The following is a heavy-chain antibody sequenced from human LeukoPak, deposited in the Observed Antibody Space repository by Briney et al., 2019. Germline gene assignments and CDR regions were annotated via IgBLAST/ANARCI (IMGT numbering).Heavy chain of an antibody. CDR3: AKRLNYWFDP. Sequence: SETLSLTCIVSGGSISNSNYYWGWIRQPPGKGLEWIGSIYYSGRTYYNPSLKSRVTISVDTSKNQFSLKLTSVTATDTAVYYCAKRLNYWFDPWGQGTLVTVSS. CDR1: GGSISNSNYY. J-gene: IGHJ5*02. V-gene: IGHV4-39*01. CDR2: IYYSGRT. D-gene: IGHD5-24*01.